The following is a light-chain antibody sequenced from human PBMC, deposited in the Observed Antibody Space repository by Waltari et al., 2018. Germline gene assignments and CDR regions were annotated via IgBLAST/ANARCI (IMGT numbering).Light chain of an antibody. CDR3: QQFSIYPIT. Sequence: DIQLTQSPSFLSASVGDRVTITCRASQGIGSSVTWYQLKAGKAPMLLIYAASTLQAGVPSRFSASGSGTDFTLTISSVQPEDFAIYYCQQFSIYPITFGGGTKVEVK. V-gene: IGKV1-9*01. CDR1: QGIGSS. J-gene: IGKJ4*01. CDR2: AAS.